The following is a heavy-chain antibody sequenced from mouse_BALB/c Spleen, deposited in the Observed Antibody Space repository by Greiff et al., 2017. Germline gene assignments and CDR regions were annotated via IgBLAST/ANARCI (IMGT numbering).Heavy chain of an antibody. J-gene: IGHJ4*01. CDR1: GYAFTNYL. D-gene: IGHD2-4*01. CDR3: ARWDYDNYYAMDY. V-gene: IGHV1-54*01. Sequence: QVQLKESGAELVRPGTSVKVSCKASGYAFTNYLIEWVKQRPGQGLEWIGVINTGSGGTNYNEKFKGKATLTADKSSSTAYMQLSSLTSDDSAVYFCARWDYDNYYAMDYWGQGTSVTVSS. CDR2: INTGSGGT.